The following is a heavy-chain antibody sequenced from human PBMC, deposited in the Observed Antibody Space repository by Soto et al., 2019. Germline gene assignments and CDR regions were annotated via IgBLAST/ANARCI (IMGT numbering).Heavy chain of an antibody. V-gene: IGHV3-33*01. J-gene: IGHJ6*02. Sequence: QVQLVESGGGVVQPGRSLRLSCAASGFTFSNYGMHWVRQAPGKGLEWVAIIWHDGNNKYYADSVRGRFIISRDNSKNRLYLQMNSLRAEDTAVYYCASDLVGASDSYGLYVWGQGTPGTVSS. D-gene: IGHD1-26*01. CDR2: IWHDGNNK. CDR1: GFTFSNYG. CDR3: ASDLVGASDSYGLYV.